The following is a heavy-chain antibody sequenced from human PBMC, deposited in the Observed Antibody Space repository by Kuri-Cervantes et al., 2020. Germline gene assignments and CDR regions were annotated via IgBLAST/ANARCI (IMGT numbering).Heavy chain of an antibody. Sequence: GGSLRLSCAASGFTFSSYGMHWVRQAPGKGLEWVAVISYDGSNKYYADSVKGRFTISRDNAKNSLYLQMNSLRAEDTAVYYCARYFAFEYFDYWGQGTLVTVSS. CDR1: GFTFSSYG. V-gene: IGHV3-30*03. CDR3: ARYFAFEYFDY. CDR2: ISYDGSNK. D-gene: IGHD3-10*01. J-gene: IGHJ4*02.